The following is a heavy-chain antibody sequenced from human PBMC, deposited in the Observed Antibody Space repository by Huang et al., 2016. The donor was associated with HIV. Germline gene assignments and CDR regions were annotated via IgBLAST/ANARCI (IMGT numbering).Heavy chain of an antibody. CDR1: GYTFTNYD. CDR3: ARSAYGDLDY. CDR2: MNPNTGNT. V-gene: IGHV1-8*02. J-gene: IGHJ4*02. Sequence: QVHLVQSGAEVKKPGASVKVSCKASGYTFTNYDINWVRQAPGRGLEWRGWMNPNTGNTGFAQSFQGRVTMTRKTSITTAYMEPTSLTSEDTAVYYCARSAYGDLDYWGLGTLVIVSS. D-gene: IGHD4-17*01.